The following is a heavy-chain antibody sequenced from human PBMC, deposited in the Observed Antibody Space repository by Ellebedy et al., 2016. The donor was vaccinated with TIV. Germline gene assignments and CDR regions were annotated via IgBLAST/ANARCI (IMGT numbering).Heavy chain of an antibody. J-gene: IGHJ5*02. D-gene: IGHD4-17*01. V-gene: IGHV3-7*03. CDR1: GFTFSSYW. CDR3: ARLQMTTTFNWLDP. Sequence: GESLKISXAASGFTFSSYWMSWVRQTPGKGLEWVANIKQDGSEKYYVDSVKGRFTISRDNAKNSLYLQMNSLRAEDTAVYYCARLQMTTTFNWLDPWGQGTLVTVSS. CDR2: IKQDGSEK.